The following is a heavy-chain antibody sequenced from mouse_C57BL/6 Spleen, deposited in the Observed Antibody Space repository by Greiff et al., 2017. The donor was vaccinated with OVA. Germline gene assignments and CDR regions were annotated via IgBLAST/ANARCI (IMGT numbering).Heavy chain of an antibody. J-gene: IGHJ1*03. CDR2: IDPSDSET. V-gene: IGHV1-52*01. CDR1: GYTFTSYW. CDR3: ARSSRYFDV. Sequence: QVQLQQPGAELVRPGSSVKLSCKASGYTFTSYWMHWVKQRPIQGLEWIGNIDPSDSETHYTQKFKDKATLTVDKSSSTAYMQLSSLTSEDSAVYYCARSSRYFDVWGTGTTVTVSS. D-gene: IGHD1-3*01.